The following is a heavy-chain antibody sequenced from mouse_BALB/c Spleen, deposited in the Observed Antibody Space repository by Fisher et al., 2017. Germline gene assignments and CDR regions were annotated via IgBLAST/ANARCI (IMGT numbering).Heavy chain of an antibody. CDR3: ARSTYYFDY. Sequence: KFKGKATFTADTSSNTAYLQLSSLTSEDTAVYYCARSTYYFDYWGQGTTLTVSS. V-gene: IGHV1-9*01. J-gene: IGHJ2*01.